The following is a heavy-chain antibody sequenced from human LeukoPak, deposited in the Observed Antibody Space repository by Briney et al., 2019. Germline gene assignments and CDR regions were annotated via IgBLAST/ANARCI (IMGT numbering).Heavy chain of an antibody. CDR1: GGSFSGYY. Sequence: SETLSLTCAVYGGSFSGYYWSWIRQPPGKGLEWIGEINHSGSTNYNPSLKSRVTISVDTSKNQFSLKLSSVTAADTAVYYCARHGYYYDSSGYYNFDYWGQGTLVTVSS. D-gene: IGHD3-22*01. V-gene: IGHV4-34*01. CDR2: INHSGST. CDR3: ARHGYYYDSSGYYNFDY. J-gene: IGHJ4*02.